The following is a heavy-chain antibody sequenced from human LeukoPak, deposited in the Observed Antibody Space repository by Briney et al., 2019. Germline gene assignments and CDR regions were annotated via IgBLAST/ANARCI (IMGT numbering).Heavy chain of an antibody. CDR2: IIPIFGTA. CDR3: ARDSDYGDHEYYFDY. CDR1: GGTFSSYA. Sequence: SVKVSCKASGGTFSSYAISWVRQAPGQGLEWMGGIIPIFGTANYAQKFQGRVTITADESTSTAYMELSSLRSEDTAVYYCARDSDYGDHEYYFDYWGQGTLVTVSS. D-gene: IGHD4-17*01. V-gene: IGHV1-69*13. J-gene: IGHJ4*02.